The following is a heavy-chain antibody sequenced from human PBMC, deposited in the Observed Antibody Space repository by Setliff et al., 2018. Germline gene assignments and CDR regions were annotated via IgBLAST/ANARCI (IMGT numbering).Heavy chain of an antibody. CDR2: IYYSGST. V-gene: IGHV4-39*01. J-gene: IGHJ6*02. CDR1: GGSISSYY. D-gene: IGHD3-9*01. CDR3: ARLGSGYFDWLFNYYGMDV. Sequence: PSETLSLTCTVSGGSISSYYWGWIRQPPGQGLAWIGSIYYSGSTYYNPSLTSRVTISVDTSQNPLSLKLSSVTAADTAVYYCARLGSGYFDWLFNYYGMDVWGQGTTVTVSS.